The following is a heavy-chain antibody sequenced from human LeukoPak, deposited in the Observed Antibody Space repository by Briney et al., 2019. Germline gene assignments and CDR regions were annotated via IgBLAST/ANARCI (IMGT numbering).Heavy chain of an antibody. D-gene: IGHD4-17*01. Sequence: GGSLRLSCAASGFTFSSYAMHWVRQAPGKGLEWVAVISYDGSNKYYADSVKGRFTISRDNSKNTLHLQMNSLRAEDTAVYYCARAYGDYADFDYWGQGTLVTVSS. CDR2: ISYDGSNK. CDR1: GFTFSSYA. J-gene: IGHJ4*02. CDR3: ARAYGDYADFDY. V-gene: IGHV3-30-3*01.